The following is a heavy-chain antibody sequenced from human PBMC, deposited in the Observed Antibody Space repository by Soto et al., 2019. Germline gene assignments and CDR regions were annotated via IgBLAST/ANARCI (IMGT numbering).Heavy chain of an antibody. CDR3: AKGDCSSTSCYRIDY. V-gene: IGHV3-30*18. CDR2: ISHDGSNK. CDR1: GFTFRSYG. D-gene: IGHD2-2*01. Sequence: PGGSLRLSCAASGFTFRSYGMHWVRQAPGKGLEWVAVISHDGSNKYYADSVKGRFTISRDNSKNTLYLQMNSLRAEDTAVYYCAKGDCSSTSCYRIDYWGQGTLVTVSS. J-gene: IGHJ4*02.